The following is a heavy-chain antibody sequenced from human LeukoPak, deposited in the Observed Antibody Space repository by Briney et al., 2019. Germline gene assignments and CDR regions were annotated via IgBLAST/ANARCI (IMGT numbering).Heavy chain of an antibody. CDR2: IYPQDSDT. D-gene: IGHD5-12*01. CDR3: ARPYRGYSGYDLRY. J-gene: IGHJ4*02. CDR1: GYNFPGDW. V-gene: IGHV5-51*01. Sequence: GESLKISCKASGYNFPGDWIGWVRQVSGKGLEWMGIIYPQDSDTRYSPSFEGQVIISVDKSINTAYLQWSSLNASDTAMYYCARPYRGYSGYDLRYWGQGTLVTVSS.